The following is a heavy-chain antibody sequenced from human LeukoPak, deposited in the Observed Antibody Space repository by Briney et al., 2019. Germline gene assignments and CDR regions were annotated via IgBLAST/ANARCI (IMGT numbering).Heavy chain of an antibody. CDR2: VNHSGST. D-gene: IGHD3-3*01. Sequence: RASETPSLTCAVYGGSFSGYYWSWIRQPPGKGLEWMGEVNHSGSTNYNPSLKSRVTISVDTSKNQFSLKLSSVTAADTAVYYCARQERDYDFWSGYHNGDYWGQGTLVTVSS. V-gene: IGHV4-34*01. CDR3: ARQERDYDFWSGYHNGDY. J-gene: IGHJ4*02. CDR1: GGSFSGYY.